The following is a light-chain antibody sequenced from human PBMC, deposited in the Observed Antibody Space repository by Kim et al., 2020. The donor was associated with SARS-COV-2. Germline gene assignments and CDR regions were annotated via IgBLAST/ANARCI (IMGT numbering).Light chain of an antibody. V-gene: IGLV1-44*01. CDR1: SSNIGSNK. J-gene: IGLJ2*01. CDR3: AGWDDSLNGVV. CDR2: SNN. Sequence: GQRVTISCSGSSSNIGSNKVNWYQQLPGTAPKLLMYSNNQRPSGVPDRFAGSKSGTSASLAISGLQSEDEADYYCAGWDDSLNGVVFGGGTQLTVL.